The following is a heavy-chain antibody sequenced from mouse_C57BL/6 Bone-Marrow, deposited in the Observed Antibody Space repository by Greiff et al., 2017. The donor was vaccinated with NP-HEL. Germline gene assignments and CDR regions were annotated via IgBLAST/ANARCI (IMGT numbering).Heavy chain of an antibody. J-gene: IGHJ2*01. CDR3: ARATVVYFDY. D-gene: IGHD1-1*01. Sequence: ESGPGLVKPSQSLSLTCSVTGYSITSGYYWNWIRQFPGNKLEWMGYISYDGSNNYNPSLKNRISINRDTSKNQFFLKLNSVTTEDTATYYCARATVVYFDYWGQGTTLTVSS. CDR1: GYSITSGYY. V-gene: IGHV3-6*01. CDR2: ISYDGSN.